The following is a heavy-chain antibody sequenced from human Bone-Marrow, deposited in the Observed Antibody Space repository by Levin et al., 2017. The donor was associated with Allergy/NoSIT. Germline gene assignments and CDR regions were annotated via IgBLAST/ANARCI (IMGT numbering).Heavy chain of an antibody. J-gene: IGHJ4*02. V-gene: IGHV4-61*01. D-gene: IGHD3-9*01. CDR3: ARDDYSDFTGWI. Sequence: SQTLSLTCTVSGGSVSSDTYYWSWIRQPPGKGLEWIGYISSSGRTYYNPSLLSRVTISLHTSKNQFSLKLTSVTPADTAVYYCARDDYSDFTGWIWGQGSLVTVSS. CDR1: GGSVSSDTYY. CDR2: ISSSGRT.